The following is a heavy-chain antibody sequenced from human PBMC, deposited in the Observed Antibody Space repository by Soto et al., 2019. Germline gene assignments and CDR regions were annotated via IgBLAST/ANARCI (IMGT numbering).Heavy chain of an antibody. V-gene: IGHV6-1*01. CDR2: TYYRSKWYN. D-gene: IGHD1-7*01. CDR3: ARGLEDNWNYGAFDI. Sequence: SPTLSLTCAISGDSVSSNSAAWNWIRQSPSRDLEWLGRTYYRSKWYNDYAVSVKSRITINPDTSMNQFSLQLNSVTPEDTAVYYCARGLEDNWNYGAFDIWGQGTMVTVSS. J-gene: IGHJ3*02. CDR1: GDSVSSNSAA.